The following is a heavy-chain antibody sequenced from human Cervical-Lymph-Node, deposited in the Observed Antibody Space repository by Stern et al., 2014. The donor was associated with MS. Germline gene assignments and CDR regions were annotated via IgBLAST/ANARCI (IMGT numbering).Heavy chain of an antibody. CDR3: ARDSSDTWYGPIDA. CDR1: GGSIINYY. D-gene: IGHD6-13*01. J-gene: IGHJ5*02. Sequence: QVQLQESGPGLVKPSETLSLTCTVSGGSIINYYWSWIRQTPGKGLEWIGYIYYTGRTNYNPSLKSRVTISVDTSKNQLSLMLRSLTAADTAVYYCARDSSDTWYGPIDAWGQGNQVIVSS. V-gene: IGHV4-59*01. CDR2: IYYTGRT.